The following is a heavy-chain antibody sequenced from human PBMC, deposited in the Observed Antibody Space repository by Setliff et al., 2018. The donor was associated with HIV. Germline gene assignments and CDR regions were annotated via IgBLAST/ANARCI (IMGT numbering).Heavy chain of an antibody. CDR1: GGTFSSYA. V-gene: IGHV1-69*13. Sequence: SVKVSCKASGGTFSSYAISWVRQAPGQGLEWMGGIIPIFGTADYAQKFQGRVTITADDSTSTAYMELSSLRSEDTAVYYCARGWKYFYQSSGYPWFDPWGQGTLVTVSS. J-gene: IGHJ5*02. D-gene: IGHD3-22*01. CDR2: IIPIFGTA. CDR3: ARGWKYFYQSSGYPWFDP.